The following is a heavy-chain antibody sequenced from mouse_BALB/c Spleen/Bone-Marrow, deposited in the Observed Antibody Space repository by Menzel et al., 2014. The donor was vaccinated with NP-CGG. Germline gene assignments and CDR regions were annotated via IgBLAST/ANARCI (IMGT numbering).Heavy chain of an antibody. V-gene: IGHV7-3*02. Sequence: EVKLMESGGGLVQPGGSLRLSCATSGFTFTDYYMSWVRRPPGKALEWLGFIRNKANGYTTEYSASVKGRFTISRDNSQSILYLQMNTLRAEDSATYYCARDDYYAMDYWGQGASVTVSS. CDR3: ARDDYYAMDY. J-gene: IGHJ4*01. CDR1: GFTFTDYY. CDR2: IRNKANGYTT.